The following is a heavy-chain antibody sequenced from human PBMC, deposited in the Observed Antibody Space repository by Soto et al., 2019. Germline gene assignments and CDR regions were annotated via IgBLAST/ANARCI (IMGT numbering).Heavy chain of an antibody. J-gene: IGHJ1*01. CDR2: ISYDGGIK. Sequence: GGSLRLSCAASGFTFSSYAMHWVRQAPGKGLEWVAVISYDGGIKSYADSVKGRFTISRDNAKNSVYLQMNSLRVEDTAVYYCARSRAYYDSSGYQHWGQGTLVTVSS. D-gene: IGHD3-22*01. V-gene: IGHV3-30*04. CDR3: ARSRAYYDSSGYQH. CDR1: GFTFSSYA.